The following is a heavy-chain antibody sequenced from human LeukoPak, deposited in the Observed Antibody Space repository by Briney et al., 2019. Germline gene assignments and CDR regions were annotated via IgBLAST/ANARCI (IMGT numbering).Heavy chain of an antibody. Sequence: SETLSLTCAVYGGSFSGYYWSWIRQPPGKGLEWIGEINHSGSTNYNPSLKSRVTISVDTSKNQFSLKLSPVTAADTAVYYCARGVVEMATMDDAFDIWGQGTMVTVSS. V-gene: IGHV4-34*01. CDR2: INHSGST. CDR1: GGSFSGYY. J-gene: IGHJ3*02. D-gene: IGHD5-24*01. CDR3: ARGVVEMATMDDAFDI.